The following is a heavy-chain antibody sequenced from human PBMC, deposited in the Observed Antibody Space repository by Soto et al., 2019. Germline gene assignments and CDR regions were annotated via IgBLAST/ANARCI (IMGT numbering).Heavy chain of an antibody. CDR2: VYISGST. V-gene: IGHV4-4*07. Sequence: QVQLQESGPGLVKASETLSLTCTVSGGSISGYYWSWIRQAAGKGLEWIGRVYISGSTNYNPSLESRVTMYVDSSTSQFSLKMTSVTAADTAVYYCASALLDYGDYYFDRWGQGTLVTVSS. D-gene: IGHD4-17*01. J-gene: IGHJ4*02. CDR1: GGSISGYY. CDR3: ASALLDYGDYYFDR.